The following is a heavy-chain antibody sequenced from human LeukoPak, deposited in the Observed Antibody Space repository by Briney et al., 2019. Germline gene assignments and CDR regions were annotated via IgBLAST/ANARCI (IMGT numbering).Heavy chain of an antibody. J-gene: IGHJ3*02. CDR1: GYTLTELS. CDR2: FDPEDGET. Sequence: ASVKVSCKVSGYTLTELSMHWVRQAPGKGLEWMGGFDPEDGETIYAQKFQGRVTMTEDTSTDTAYMELSSLRSEDTAVYYCATDKRHLVGANFRGAFDIRGQGTMVTVSS. V-gene: IGHV1-24*01. D-gene: IGHD1-26*01. CDR3: ATDKRHLVGANFRGAFDI.